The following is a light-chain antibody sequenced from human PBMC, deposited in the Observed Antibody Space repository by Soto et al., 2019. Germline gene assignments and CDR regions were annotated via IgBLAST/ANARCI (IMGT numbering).Light chain of an antibody. CDR1: SSDVGGYNY. CDR2: DVS. V-gene: IGLV2-14*03. J-gene: IGLJ1*01. CDR3: SSYTTSNTRQIV. Sequence: QSVLTQPASVSGSPGHSITISCSGTSSDVGGYNYVSWYQHHPGKAPKLMIYDVSNRPSGVSIRFSGSKSDNTASLTISGLQPEDEADYHCSSYTTSNTRQIVFGTGTKVTVL.